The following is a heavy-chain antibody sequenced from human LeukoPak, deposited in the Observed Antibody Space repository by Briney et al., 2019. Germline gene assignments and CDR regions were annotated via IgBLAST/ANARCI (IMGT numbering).Heavy chain of an antibody. CDR2: IYHSGST. CDR1: GYSISSGYY. CDR3: ASLLVGVVTSSPFDL. Sequence: PSETLSLTCTVSGYSISSGYYWGWIRQPPGKGLEWIGSIYHSGSTYYNPSLKSRVTISVDTSKNQFSLKLSSVTAADTPVYYCASLLVGVVTSSPFDLWGRGTLVTVSS. D-gene: IGHD4-23*01. V-gene: IGHV4-38-2*02. J-gene: IGHJ2*01.